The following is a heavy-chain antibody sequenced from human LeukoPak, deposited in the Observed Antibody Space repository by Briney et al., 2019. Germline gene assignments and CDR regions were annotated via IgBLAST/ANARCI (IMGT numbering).Heavy chain of an antibody. CDR3: ARAPPLLWFGELLYASQFDP. Sequence: WASVKVSCKASGYTFTSYYMHWVRQAPGQGLEWMGIINPSGGSTSYAQKFQGRVTMTRDTSTSTVYMELSSLRSEDTAVYYCARAPPLLWFGELLYASQFDPWGQGTLVTVSS. CDR1: GYTFTSYY. V-gene: IGHV1-46*01. D-gene: IGHD3-10*01. CDR2: INPSGGST. J-gene: IGHJ5*02.